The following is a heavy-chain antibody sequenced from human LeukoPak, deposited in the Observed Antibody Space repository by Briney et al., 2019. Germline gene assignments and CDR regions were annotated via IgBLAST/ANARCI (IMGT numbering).Heavy chain of an antibody. J-gene: IGHJ2*01. V-gene: IGHV4-39*07. CDR2: IYYSGST. CDR1: GGSISSSSYY. CDR3: ARVPEQWPLETYWYFDL. Sequence: SETLSLTCTVSGGSISSSSYYWGWIRQPPGKGLEWIGSIYYSGSTYYNPSLKSRVTISVDTSKNQFSLKLSSVTAADTAVYYCARVPEQWPLETYWYFDLWAVAPWSLSPQ. D-gene: IGHD6-19*01.